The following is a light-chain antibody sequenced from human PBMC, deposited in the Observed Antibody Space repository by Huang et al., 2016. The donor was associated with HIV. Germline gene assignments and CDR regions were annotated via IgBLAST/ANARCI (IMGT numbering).Light chain of an antibody. V-gene: IGKV1-27*01. J-gene: IGKJ1*01. CDR2: GAS. CDR3: QKYNSVPRT. Sequence: DIQMTQSPSSLSASVGARVTITCRASQVIDDYLAWYQQKPGRVPSLVIDGASILQSGVASRFSGSGSGTNFTLTIASLQPDDVASYYCQKYNSVPRTFGQGTKVEI. CDR1: QVIDDY.